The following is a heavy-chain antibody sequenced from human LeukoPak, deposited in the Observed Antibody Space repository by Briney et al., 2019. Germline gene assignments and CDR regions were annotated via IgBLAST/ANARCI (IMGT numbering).Heavy chain of an antibody. Sequence: GGSLRLSCAASGFTFSSYSMNWVRQAPGKGLEWVSSISSSSSYIYYADSVKGRFTISRDNAKNSLYLQMNSLRAEDTAVYYCARGTMIVAQFFDYWGQGTLVTVSS. V-gene: IGHV3-21*01. CDR3: ARGTMIVAQFFDY. D-gene: IGHD3-22*01. CDR1: GFTFSSYS. CDR2: ISSSSSYI. J-gene: IGHJ4*02.